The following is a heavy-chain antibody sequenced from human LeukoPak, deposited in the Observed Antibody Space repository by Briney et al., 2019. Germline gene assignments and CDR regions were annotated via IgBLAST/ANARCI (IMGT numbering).Heavy chain of an antibody. CDR1: GGSISSYY. Sequence: PSETLSLTCTVSGGSISSYYWSWIRQPPGKGLEWTGYIYYSGSTNYNPSLKSRVTISVDTSKNQFSLKLSSVTAADTAVYYCARHVYSLGDLDYWGQGTLVTVSS. CDR3: ARHVYSLGDLDY. J-gene: IGHJ4*02. V-gene: IGHV4-59*08. CDR2: IYYSGST. D-gene: IGHD5-18*01.